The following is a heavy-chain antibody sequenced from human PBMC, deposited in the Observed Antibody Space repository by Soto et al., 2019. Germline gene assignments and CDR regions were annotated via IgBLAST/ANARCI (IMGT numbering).Heavy chain of an antibody. D-gene: IGHD2-2*01. V-gene: IGHV3-9*01. CDR3: AIVVVPAARIAARLGDYFDY. CDR2: ISWNSGSI. J-gene: IGHJ4*02. Sequence: GGSLRLSCAASGFTFDDYAMHWVRQAPGKGLEWVSGISWNSGSIGYADSVKGRFTISRDNAKNSLYLQMNSLRAEDTALYYCAIVVVPAARIAARLGDYFDYWGQGTLVTVSS. CDR1: GFTFDDYA.